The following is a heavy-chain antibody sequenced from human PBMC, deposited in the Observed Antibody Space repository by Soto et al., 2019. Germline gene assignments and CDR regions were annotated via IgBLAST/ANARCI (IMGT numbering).Heavy chain of an antibody. CDR2: IIPMFGTP. J-gene: IGHJ4*02. V-gene: IGHV1-69*13. Sequence: GASVKVSCKASGVTFNRQDMRWVRQAPGQGLEWMGGIIPMFGTPHYAEKFQDRVTITADESTGTAYLELGSLTSEDTAVYYCATSERRDGYSFDYWGPGTLVTVSS. CDR3: ATSERRDGYSFDY. CDR1: GVTFNRQD. D-gene: IGHD5-12*01.